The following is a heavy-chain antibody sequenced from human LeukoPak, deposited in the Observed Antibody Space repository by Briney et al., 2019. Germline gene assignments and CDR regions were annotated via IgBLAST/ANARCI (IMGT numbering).Heavy chain of an antibody. Sequence: PGGSLRLSCAASGFTFSSYAMHWVRQAPGKGLEWVAVISYDGSNKYYADSVKGRLTISRDNAKNSLYLQMNSLRAEDTAVYYCARVGWLLDYWGQGTLVTVSS. D-gene: IGHD2-15*01. CDR3: ARVGWLLDY. CDR2: ISYDGSNK. CDR1: GFTFSSYA. J-gene: IGHJ4*02. V-gene: IGHV3-30-3*01.